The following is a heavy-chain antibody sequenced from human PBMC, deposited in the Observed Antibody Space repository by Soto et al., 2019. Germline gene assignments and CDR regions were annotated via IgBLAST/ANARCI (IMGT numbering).Heavy chain of an antibody. CDR1: GGSISSSSYY. V-gene: IGHV4-39*01. CDR2: IYYSGST. Sequence: TETLSLTCTVSGGSISSSSYYWGWIRQPPGKGLEWIGSIYYSGSTYYNPSLKSRVTISVDTSKNQFSLKLSSVTAADTAVYYCARLGAGYDSSGSASSLPNWFDPWGQGTLVTVSS. CDR3: ARLGAGYDSSGSASSLPNWFDP. J-gene: IGHJ5*02. D-gene: IGHD3-22*01.